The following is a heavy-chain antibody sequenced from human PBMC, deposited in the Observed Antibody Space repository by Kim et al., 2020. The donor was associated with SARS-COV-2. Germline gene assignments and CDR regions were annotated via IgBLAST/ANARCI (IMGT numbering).Heavy chain of an antibody. Sequence: SETLSLTCTVSGGSISSYYWSWIRQPPGKGLEWIGYIYYSGSTNYNPSLKSRVTISVDTSKNQFSLKLSSVTAADTAVYYCARHTPSAWSGYYTQFSYYYYGMDVWGQGTTVTVSS. V-gene: IGHV4-59*08. CDR2: IYYSGST. J-gene: IGHJ6*02. CDR1: GGSISSYY. CDR3: ARHTPSAWSGYYTQFSYYYYGMDV. D-gene: IGHD3-3*01.